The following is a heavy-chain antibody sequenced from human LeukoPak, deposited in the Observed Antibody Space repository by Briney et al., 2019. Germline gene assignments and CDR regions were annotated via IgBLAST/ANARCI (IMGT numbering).Heavy chain of an antibody. J-gene: IGHJ4*02. Sequence: SETLSLTCTVSGGSISTYHWSWIRQPPGKGLEWIGSVHYSGSTNYNPSLKSRITISVDTSKNQFSLKLTSVTAADTAVYYCARLADYWGQGTLVTVSS. CDR2: VHYSGST. CDR1: GGSISTYH. V-gene: IGHV4-59*01. CDR3: ARLADY.